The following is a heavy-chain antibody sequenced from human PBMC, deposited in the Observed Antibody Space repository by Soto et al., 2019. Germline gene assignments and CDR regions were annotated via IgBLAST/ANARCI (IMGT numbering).Heavy chain of an antibody. D-gene: IGHD6-19*01. J-gene: IGHJ4*02. V-gene: IGHV3-30*18. CDR1: GFTFSSYG. CDR2: ISYDGSNK. Sequence: PGGSLRLSCAASGFTFSSYGMHWVRQAPGKGLEWVAVISYDGSNKYYADSVKGRFTISRDNSKNTLYLQMNSLRAEDTAVYYCAKDHSSGWDLDYWGQGTRVTVSS. CDR3: AKDHSSGWDLDY.